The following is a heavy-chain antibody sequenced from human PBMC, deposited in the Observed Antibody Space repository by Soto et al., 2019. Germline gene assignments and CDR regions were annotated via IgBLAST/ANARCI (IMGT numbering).Heavy chain of an antibody. Sequence: SPTLSLTCAISGDSVSSTTTAWNWIRQSPSRGLEWLGRTYYRSKWYSEYALSVKSRIAINADTSKNQFSLHLASVSPEDTSVYYCARGGVSAFQWLDPWGPGTLVTVSS. CDR1: GDSVSSTTTA. D-gene: IGHD2-21*01. J-gene: IGHJ5*02. V-gene: IGHV6-1*01. CDR3: ARGGVSAFQWLDP. CDR2: TYYRSKWYS.